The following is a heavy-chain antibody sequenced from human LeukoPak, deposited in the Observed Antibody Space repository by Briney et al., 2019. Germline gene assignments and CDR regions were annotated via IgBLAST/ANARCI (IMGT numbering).Heavy chain of an antibody. CDR2: INHSGST. CDR1: GGSFSGYY. V-gene: IGHV4-34*01. Sequence: SETLSLTCAVYGGSFSGYYWSWIRQPPGKGLEWIGEINHSGSTNYNPSLKSRVTISVDTSKNQFSLKLSSVTAADTAVYYCASSSITIFGVVSLFDYWGQGTLVTVSS. CDR3: ASSSITIFGVVSLFDY. D-gene: IGHD3-3*01. J-gene: IGHJ4*02.